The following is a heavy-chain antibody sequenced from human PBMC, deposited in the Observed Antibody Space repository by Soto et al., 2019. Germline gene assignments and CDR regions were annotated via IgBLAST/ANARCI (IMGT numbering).Heavy chain of an antibody. Sequence: KTGGSLRLSCAASGFTFSSYSMNWVRQAPGKGLEWVSSISSSSSYIYYADSVKGRFTISRDNAKNSLYLQMNSLRAEDTAVYYCARGLYGHDFWSGYSRPYYFDYWGQGTLVTVSS. D-gene: IGHD3-3*01. J-gene: IGHJ4*02. CDR3: ARGLYGHDFWSGYSRPYYFDY. CDR1: GFTFSSYS. CDR2: ISSSSSYI. V-gene: IGHV3-21*01.